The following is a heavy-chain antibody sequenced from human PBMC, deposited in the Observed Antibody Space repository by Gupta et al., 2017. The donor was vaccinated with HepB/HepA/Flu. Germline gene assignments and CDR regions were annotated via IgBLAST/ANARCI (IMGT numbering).Heavy chain of an antibody. Sequence: VHPPPWGPGLLQPSGTPSPTCPFHGGSFSGYYWCWIRQPPGKGLEWIGEINHSGSTNYNPSLKSRVTISVDTSKNQFSLKLSSVTAADTAVYYCARGLTMVRGVIMGHWFDPWGQGTLVTVSS. CDR2: INHSGST. D-gene: IGHD3-10*01. CDR1: GGSFSGYY. CDR3: ARGLTMVRGVIMGHWFDP. V-gene: IGHV4-34*01. J-gene: IGHJ5*02.